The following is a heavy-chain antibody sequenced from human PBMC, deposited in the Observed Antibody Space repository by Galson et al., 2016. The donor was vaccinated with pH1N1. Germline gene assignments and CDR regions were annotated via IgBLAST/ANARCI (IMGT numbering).Heavy chain of an antibody. Sequence: SLRLSCAASGFTLSCCAMHWVRQAPGKGLECVALISKDGNNVYSADSVKGRFTISRDSSNNTLYLQMNSLRTEYTAIYYCARSRYFSFDYWGQGALGTVAS. CDR3: ARSRYFSFDY. CDR1: GFTLSCCA. J-gene: IGHJ4*02. V-gene: IGHV3-30*04. D-gene: IGHD3-16*02. CDR2: ISKDGNNV.